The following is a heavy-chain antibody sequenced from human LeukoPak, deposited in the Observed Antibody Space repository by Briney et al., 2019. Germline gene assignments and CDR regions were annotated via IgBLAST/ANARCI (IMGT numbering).Heavy chain of an antibody. CDR2: IYYSGGT. CDR3: ARPYSSTWYGAFNI. Sequence: SETLSLTCTVSGGSISNYYWSWIRQPPGKGLEWIGYIYYSGGTSYNPSLKSRAAISVDTSKNQFSLKLTSVTAADTALYYCARPYSSTWYGAFNIWGQGTMVTVSS. J-gene: IGHJ3*02. D-gene: IGHD6-13*01. V-gene: IGHV4-59*01. CDR1: GGSISNYY.